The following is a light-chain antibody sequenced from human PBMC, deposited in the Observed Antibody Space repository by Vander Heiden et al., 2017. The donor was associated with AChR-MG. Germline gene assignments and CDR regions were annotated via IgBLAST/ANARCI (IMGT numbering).Light chain of an antibody. Sequence: SSELTHPPSAPVSPGQTASITCSGDKLGNKYVCWYQQKPGQSPVLVIYQDTNRPSGIPERFSGSNSGNTATLTISGTQAMDEADYYCQAWDSSSVVFGGGTKLTVL. CDR3: QAWDSSSVV. V-gene: IGLV3-1*01. CDR2: QDT. J-gene: IGLJ2*01. CDR1: KLGNKY.